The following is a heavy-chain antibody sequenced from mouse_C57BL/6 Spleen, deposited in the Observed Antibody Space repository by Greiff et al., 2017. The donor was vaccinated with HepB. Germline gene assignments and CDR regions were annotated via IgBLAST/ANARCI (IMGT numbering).Heavy chain of an antibody. D-gene: IGHD2-3*01. CDR1: GYSITSGYY. CDR3: ARGDGYPRYFDV. CDR2: ISYDGSN. Sequence: EVQLVESGPGLVKPSQSLSLTCSVTGYSITSGYYWNWIRQFPGNKLEWMGYISYDGSNNYNPSLKNRISITRDTSKNQFFLKLNSVTTEDTATYYCARGDGYPRYFDVWGTGTTVTVSS. V-gene: IGHV3-6*01. J-gene: IGHJ1*03.